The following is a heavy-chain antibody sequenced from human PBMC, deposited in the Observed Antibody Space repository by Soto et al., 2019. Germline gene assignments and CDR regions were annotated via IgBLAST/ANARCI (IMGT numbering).Heavy chain of an antibody. CDR1: GFTFSSYS. CDR3: ARDRLRHSSSSGFDP. V-gene: IGHV3-21*01. J-gene: IGHJ5*02. Sequence: GSLRLSCAASGFTFSSYSMNWVRQAPGKGLEWVSSISSSSSYIYYADSVKGRFTISRDNAKNSLYLQMNSLRAEDTAVYYCARDRLRHSSSSGFDPWGQGTLVTVSS. D-gene: IGHD6-13*01. CDR2: ISSSSSYI.